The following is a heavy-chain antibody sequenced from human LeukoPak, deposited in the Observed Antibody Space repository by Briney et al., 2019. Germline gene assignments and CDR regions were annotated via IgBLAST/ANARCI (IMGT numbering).Heavy chain of an antibody. CDR1: GGFISSYY. V-gene: IGHV4-39*01. Sequence: SETLSLTCTVSGGFISSYYWSWIRQPPGKGLEWIGSIYYSGSTYYNPSLKSRVTISVDTSKNQFSLKLSSVTAADTAVYYCARHEGEIGSSWSVRFDPWGQGTLVAVSS. D-gene: IGHD6-13*01. CDR2: IYYSGST. J-gene: IGHJ5*02. CDR3: ARHEGEIGSSWSVRFDP.